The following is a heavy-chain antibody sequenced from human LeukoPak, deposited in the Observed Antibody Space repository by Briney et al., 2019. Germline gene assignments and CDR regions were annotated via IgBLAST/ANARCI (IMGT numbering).Heavy chain of an antibody. CDR1: CYTFTRNG. CDR3: AGDGPRHCCGGICYSDH. D-gene: IGHD2-15*01. V-gene: IGHV1-18*01. Sequence: ASVKVSCKASCYTFTRNGITWVRQAPGQGLGWMGWISAHNDNTKYAQKLQGRVTMTTETSTNTAYMELRSLTSDDTAVYYCAGDGPRHCCGGICYSDHWGQGTLVTVSS. J-gene: IGHJ4*02. CDR2: ISAHNDNT.